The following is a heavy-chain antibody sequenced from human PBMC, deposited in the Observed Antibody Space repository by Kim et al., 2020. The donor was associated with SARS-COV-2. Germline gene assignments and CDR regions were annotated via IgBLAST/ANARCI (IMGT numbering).Heavy chain of an antibody. CDR3: AKNFVVVPAAILASYYYYGMDV. J-gene: IGHJ6*02. CDR2: ISYDGSNK. CDR1: GFTFSSYG. V-gene: IGHV3-30*18. D-gene: IGHD2-2*02. Sequence: GGSLRLSCAASGFTFSSYGMHWVRQAPGKGLEWVAVISYDGSNKYYADSVKGRFTISRDNSKNTLYLQMNSLRAEDTAVYYCAKNFVVVPAAILASYYYYGMDVWGQGTTVTVSS.